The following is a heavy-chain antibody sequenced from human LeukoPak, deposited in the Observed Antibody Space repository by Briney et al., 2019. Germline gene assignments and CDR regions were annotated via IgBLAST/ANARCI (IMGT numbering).Heavy chain of an antibody. CDR3: TRVDFYYYYMDF. Sequence: GESLKISCKASGYSFTDYWSGWVRQMPGTGLEWMGIIYPRDSHTIYSPSFQGQVTVSADKSITTAYLQWSSLKASDTAIYYCTRVDFYYYYMDFWGKGTTVSVSS. CDR2: IYPRDSHT. CDR1: GYSFTDYW. V-gene: IGHV5-51*01. J-gene: IGHJ6*03.